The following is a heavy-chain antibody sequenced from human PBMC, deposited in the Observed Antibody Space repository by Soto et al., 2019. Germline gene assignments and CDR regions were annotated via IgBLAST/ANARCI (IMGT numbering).Heavy chain of an antibody. CDR2: IYSGGST. CDR3: ARASRNYYDSSGYLYYCDY. Sequence: EVRLVESGGGLVQPGGSLRLSCAASGFTVSSNYMSWVRQAPGKGLEWGSVIYSGGSTYYADSVKGRFTISRDNSKNTLYLQMNSLRAEDTAVYYCARASRNYYDSSGYLYYCDYWGQGTLVTVSS. CDR1: GFTVSSNY. J-gene: IGHJ4*02. D-gene: IGHD3-22*01. V-gene: IGHV3-66*01.